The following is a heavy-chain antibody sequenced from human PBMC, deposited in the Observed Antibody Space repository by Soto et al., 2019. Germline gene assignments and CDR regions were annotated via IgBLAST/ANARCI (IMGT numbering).Heavy chain of an antibody. Sequence: EVQLVESGGGLVQPGGSLRLSCAASGFTFSDYDMHWVRQVTGKGLEWVSTIGTADDTYYPGSVKGRFTISRENAKNSLYLQMNSLRAEDTAVYYCARLHDYGGHIDYWGQGILGTVSS. CDR2: IGTADDT. J-gene: IGHJ4*02. D-gene: IGHD4-17*01. CDR1: GFTFSDYD. CDR3: ARLHDYGGHIDY. V-gene: IGHV3-13*01.